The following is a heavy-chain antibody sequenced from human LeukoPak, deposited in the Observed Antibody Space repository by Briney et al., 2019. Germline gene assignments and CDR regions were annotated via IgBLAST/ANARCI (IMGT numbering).Heavy chain of an antibody. D-gene: IGHD6-13*01. J-gene: IGHJ5*02. CDR3: ARGPYSSSYFVTTPWFDP. V-gene: IGHV1-8*01. Sequence: ASVKVSCKASGYTFTSYDINWVRQATGQGLEWMGWMNPNSGNTGYAQKFQGRVTMTRDTSISTAYMDLSRLKSDDTAVYYCARGPYSSSYFVTTPWFDPWGQGTLVTVSS. CDR2: MNPNSGNT. CDR1: GYTFTSYD.